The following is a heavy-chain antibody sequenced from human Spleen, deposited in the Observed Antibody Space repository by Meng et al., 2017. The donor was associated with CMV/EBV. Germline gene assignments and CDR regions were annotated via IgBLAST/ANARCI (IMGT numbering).Heavy chain of an antibody. D-gene: IGHD1-26*01. CDR1: GFTFSSYP. Sequence: SCAASGFTFSSYPMHWVRQAPGKGLEWVAVISFDGENIFYSDSAKGRFTISRDKSKNTLSLQMNSLRREDTAVYYCARGKVPDYPGSLGDAFDIWGQGTMVTVS. CDR2: ISFDGENI. V-gene: IGHV3-30*04. CDR3: ARGKVPDYPGSLGDAFDI. J-gene: IGHJ3*02.